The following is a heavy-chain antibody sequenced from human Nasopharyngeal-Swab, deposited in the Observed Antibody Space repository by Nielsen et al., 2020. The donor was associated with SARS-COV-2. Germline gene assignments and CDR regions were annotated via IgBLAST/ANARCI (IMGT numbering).Heavy chain of an antibody. CDR1: GYSISSSNW. J-gene: IGHJ4*02. Sequence: SETLSLTCAVSGYSISSSNWWGWIRPPPGKGLEWIGYIYYSGSTYYNPSLKSRVTMSVDTSKNQFSLKLSSVTAVDTAVYYGASITIFGVVIDYWGQGTLVTVSS. D-gene: IGHD3-3*01. V-gene: IGHV4-28*01. CDR3: ASITIFGVVIDY. CDR2: IYYSGST.